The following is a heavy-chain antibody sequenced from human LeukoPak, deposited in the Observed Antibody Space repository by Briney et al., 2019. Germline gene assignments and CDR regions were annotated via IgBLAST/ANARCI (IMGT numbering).Heavy chain of an antibody. D-gene: IGHD1-26*01. Sequence: SVKVSCKASGGTFSSYAISWVRQAPGQGLEWLGGIIPIFGTANYAQKFQGRVTITTDESTSTAYMELSSLRSEDTAVYYCARGRSGSYYYYYYYMDVWGKGTTVTVSS. J-gene: IGHJ6*03. CDR3: ARGRSGSYYYYYYYMDV. CDR1: GGTFSSYA. V-gene: IGHV1-69*05. CDR2: IIPIFGTA.